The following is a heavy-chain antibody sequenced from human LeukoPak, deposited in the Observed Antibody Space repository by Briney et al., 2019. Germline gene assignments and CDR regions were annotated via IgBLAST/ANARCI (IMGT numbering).Heavy chain of an antibody. D-gene: IGHD3-9*01. CDR2: IYTSGST. J-gene: IGHJ6*02. CDR3: AGLRYFDWLPRAYYYGMDV. CDR1: GGSISSGSYY. V-gene: IGHV4-61*02. Sequence: SQTLSLTCTVSGGSISSGSYYWSWIRQPAGKGLEWIGRIYTSGSTNYNPSLKSRVTISVDTSKNQFSLKLSSVTAADTAVYYCAGLRYFDWLPRAYYYGMDVWGQGTTVTVS.